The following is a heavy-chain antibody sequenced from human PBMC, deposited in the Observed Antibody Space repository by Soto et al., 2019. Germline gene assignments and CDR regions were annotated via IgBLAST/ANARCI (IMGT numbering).Heavy chain of an antibody. CDR1: GVTFRRHD. V-gene: IGHV3-23*01. J-gene: IGHJ6*02. Sequence: EVELLESGGGLVQPGGSLRLSCGVSGVTFRRHDMNWVRQAPGKGLEWVANINGADTSESYADSVRGRFTVSRDNSKSTLFLQMDNLRVEDTAIYYCARDGSTVTTNYHYAMDVWGQGTTVTVSS. CDR3: ARDGSTVTTNYHYAMDV. D-gene: IGHD4-17*01. CDR2: INGADTSE.